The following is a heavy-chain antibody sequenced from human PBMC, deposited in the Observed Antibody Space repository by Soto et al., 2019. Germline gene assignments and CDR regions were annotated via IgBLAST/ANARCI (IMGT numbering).Heavy chain of an antibody. V-gene: IGHV3-30-3*01. CDR1: GFTFSSYA. Sequence: QVQLVESGGGVVQPGRSLRLSCAASGFTFSSYAMHWVRQAPGKGLEWVAVISYDGSNKYYADSVKGRFTISRDNSKNTLLLQMNSLRAEDTAVYYCARVGRRHYFDYWGQGTLVTVSS. D-gene: IGHD1-1*01. J-gene: IGHJ4*02. CDR3: ARVGRRHYFDY. CDR2: ISYDGSNK.